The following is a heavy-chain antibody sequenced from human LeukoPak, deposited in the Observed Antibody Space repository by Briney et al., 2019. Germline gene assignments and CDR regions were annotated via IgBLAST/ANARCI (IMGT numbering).Heavy chain of an antibody. CDR1: GFTFSSYS. D-gene: IGHD4-17*01. J-gene: IGHJ4*02. CDR3: ARDDYGDYRVFDY. V-gene: IGHV3-21*01. Sequence: GGSLRLSCAASGFTFSSYSMNWVRQAPGKGLEWVSSISSSSSYIYYADSVKGRFTISRDNAKNSLYLQMNSLRAEDTAVYYCARDDYGDYRVFDYWGLGTLVTVSS. CDR2: ISSSSSYI.